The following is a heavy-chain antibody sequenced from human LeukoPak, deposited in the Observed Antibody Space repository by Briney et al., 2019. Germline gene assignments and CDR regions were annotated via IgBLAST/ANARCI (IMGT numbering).Heavy chain of an antibody. Sequence: GGSLRLPCAASGFTFSSYWMPWVRQAPGKGLGWVSRINSDGSSTSYADSVKGRFTISRDNAKNTLYLQMNSLRAEDTAVYYCARGKQWLVYWGQGTLVIVSS. V-gene: IGHV3-74*01. J-gene: IGHJ4*02. CDR2: INSDGSST. CDR3: ARGKQWLVY. D-gene: IGHD6-19*01. CDR1: GFTFSSYW.